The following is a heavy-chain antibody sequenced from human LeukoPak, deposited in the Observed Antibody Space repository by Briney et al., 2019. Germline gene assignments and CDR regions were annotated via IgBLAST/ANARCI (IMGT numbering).Heavy chain of an antibody. D-gene: IGHD6-13*01. CDR1: GYSISSGYY. CDR3: ARDRIAAAGTGGGYNWFDP. V-gene: IGHV4-38-2*02. J-gene: IGHJ5*02. CDR2: IYHSGST. Sequence: NPSETLSLTCTVSGYSISSGYYWGWIRQPPGKGLEWIGSIYHSGSTYYNPSLKSRVTISVDTSKNQFSLKLSSVTAADTAVYYCARDRIAAAGTGGGYNWFDPWGQGTPVTVSS.